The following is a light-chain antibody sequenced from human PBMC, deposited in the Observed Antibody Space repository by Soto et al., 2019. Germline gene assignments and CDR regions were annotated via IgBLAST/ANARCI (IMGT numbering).Light chain of an antibody. Sequence: QSALTQPASVSGSPGQSITISCTGTSSDVGDYNYVSWYQHHPGKAPKLMIYDVSNRPSGVSNRFSGSKSGNTASLTISGLQSDDEADYYCSSYIFSNTLVAFGGGTKLTAL. CDR1: SSDVGDYNY. CDR3: SSYIFSNTLVA. CDR2: DVS. J-gene: IGLJ2*01. V-gene: IGLV2-14*03.